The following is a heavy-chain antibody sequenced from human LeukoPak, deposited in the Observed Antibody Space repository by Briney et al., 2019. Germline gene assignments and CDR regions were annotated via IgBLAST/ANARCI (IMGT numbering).Heavy chain of an antibody. J-gene: IGHJ4*02. CDR1: GFTFSGHW. V-gene: IGHV3-74*01. Sequence: GGSLRLSCAASGFTFSGHWMYWLRQAPGKGLAWVSRINGDGSATNYAGSMKGRFTISRNNAKNILYLQMNSLREDDTAVYYCARDINWGQVDYWGQGTLVTVSS. CDR3: ARDINWGQVDY. CDR2: INGDGSAT. D-gene: IGHD7-27*01.